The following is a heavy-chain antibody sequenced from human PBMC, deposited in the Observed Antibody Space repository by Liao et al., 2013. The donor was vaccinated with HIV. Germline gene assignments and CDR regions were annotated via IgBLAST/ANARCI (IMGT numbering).Heavy chain of an antibody. J-gene: IGHJ3*02. D-gene: IGHD3-3*01. V-gene: IGHV4-34*01. CDR1: GGSLSGYY. Sequence: QVQLQQWGAGLLKPSETLSLTCAVYGGSLSGYYWSWIRQPPGKGLEWIGEINHSGSTNYNPSLKSRVTISVDTSKNQFSLKLSSVTAADTAVYYCARSGTEWLLNAFDIWGQGTMVTVSS. CDR2: INHSGST. CDR3: ARSGTEWLLNAFDI.